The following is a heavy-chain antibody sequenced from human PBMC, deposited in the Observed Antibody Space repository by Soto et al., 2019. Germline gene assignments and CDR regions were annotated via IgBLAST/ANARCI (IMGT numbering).Heavy chain of an antibody. V-gene: IGHV4-59*01. J-gene: IGHJ4*02. CDR3: SYGDSPGPIDH. CDR1: GASISSYY. Sequence: SETLSLTXSVSGASISSYYWSWFRQAPGKGLEYIGYIHNGERTNYNPSLESRVTISADTSKNQFSLRLSSVTAAETAMYYCSYGDSPGPIDHWGQGTLVTVSS. CDR2: IHNGERT. D-gene: IGHD4-17*01.